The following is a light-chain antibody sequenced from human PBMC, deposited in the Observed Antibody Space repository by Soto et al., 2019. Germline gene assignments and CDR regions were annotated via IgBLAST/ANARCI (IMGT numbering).Light chain of an antibody. CDR2: KAS. CDR1: QSISIW. V-gene: IGKV1-5*03. CDR3: QHYNSYSEA. Sequence: DILLTQSPSTLSASVGDRVAITCRASQSISIWLAWYQQKPWKAPKLLIYKASTLKSGVPSRFSGSGSGTEFTLTISSLQPDDFATYYCQHYNSYSEAFGQGTK. J-gene: IGKJ1*01.